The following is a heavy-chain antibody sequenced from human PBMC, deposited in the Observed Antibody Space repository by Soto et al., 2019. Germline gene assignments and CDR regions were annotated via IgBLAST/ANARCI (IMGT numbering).Heavy chain of an antibody. CDR1: GYTFTGYY. CDR3: AREGIVGATWFDY. Sequence: ASLKVSCKASGYTFTGYYMHWVRQAPGQGLEWMGWINPNSGGTNYAQKFQGRVTMTRDTSISTAYMELSRLRSDDTAVYYCAREGIVGATWFDYWGQGTLVTVSS. D-gene: IGHD1-26*01. V-gene: IGHV1-2*02. CDR2: INPNSGGT. J-gene: IGHJ4*02.